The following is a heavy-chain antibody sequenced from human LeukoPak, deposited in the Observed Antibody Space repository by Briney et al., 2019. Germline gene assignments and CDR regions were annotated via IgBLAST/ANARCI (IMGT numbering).Heavy chain of an antibody. CDR2: INPNSGGT. CDR3: ARLELWLAVYDAFDI. CDR1: GYTFTGYY. V-gene: IGHV1-2*02. J-gene: IGHJ3*02. D-gene: IGHD6-19*01. Sequence: ASVKVSCKASGYTFTGYYMHWVRQAPGQGLEWMGWINPNSGGTNYAQKFQGRVTMTRDTSISTAYMELSRLRSDDTAVYYCARLELWLAVYDAFDIGAKGPMAPVS.